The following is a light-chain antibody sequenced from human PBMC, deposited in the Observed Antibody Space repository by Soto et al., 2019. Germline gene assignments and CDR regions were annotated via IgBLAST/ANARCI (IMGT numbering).Light chain of an antibody. CDR1: ESVFYSSNNKNY. V-gene: IGKV4-1*01. CDR2: WTS. CDR3: QKYYYSPIT. Sequence: DFVMTQSPDSLAVSLGERATINCRSSESVFYSSNNKNYLAWYQQSPGQPPRLLIYWTSTRQSGVPDRFSGSGSGTDFTLIISSVQAEYVAAYYCQKYYYSPITFGGGTRVEIK. J-gene: IGKJ4*01.